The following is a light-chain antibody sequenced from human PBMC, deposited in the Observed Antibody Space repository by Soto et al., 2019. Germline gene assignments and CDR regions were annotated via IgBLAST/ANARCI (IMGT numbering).Light chain of an antibody. Sequence: EIVLTQSPGTLSLSPGERATLSCRASQSVSRSYLAWYQQKPRQAPRLLIYGASSRATGIPDRFSGSGSGTDFTLTISRLEPEDFAVYYCQQYGSSPPYTFGQGTKLEIK. J-gene: IGKJ2*01. CDR3: QQYGSSPPYT. CDR1: QSVSRSY. V-gene: IGKV3-20*01. CDR2: GAS.